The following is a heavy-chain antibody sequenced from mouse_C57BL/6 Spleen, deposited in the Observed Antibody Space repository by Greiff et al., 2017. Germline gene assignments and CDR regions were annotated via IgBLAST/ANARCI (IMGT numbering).Heavy chain of an antibody. Sequence: VKLLESGAELVKPGASVKLSCKASGYTFTEYTIHWVKQRSGQGLEWIGWFYPGSGSIKYNEKFKDKATLTADKSSSTVYMGLSRLTSEDSAVYFCARHPDGYSYCGYWGQGTTLTVSS. CDR3: ARHPDGYSYCGY. D-gene: IGHD2-3*01. J-gene: IGHJ2*01. V-gene: IGHV1-62-2*01. CDR1: GYTFTEYT. CDR2: FYPGSGSI.